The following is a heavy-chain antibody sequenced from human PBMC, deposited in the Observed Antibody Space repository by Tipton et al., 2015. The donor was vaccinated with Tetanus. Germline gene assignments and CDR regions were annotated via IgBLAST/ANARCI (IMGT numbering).Heavy chain of an antibody. Sequence: SGFTFSSYAMSWVRQAPGKGLEWVSAISGSGGSTYYADSVKGRFTISRDNSKNTLYLQMNSLRAEDTAVYYCAKDQGGWRLERREAWFDPWGQGTLVTVSS. D-gene: IGHD1-1*01. CDR1: GFTFSSYA. V-gene: IGHV3-23*01. J-gene: IGHJ5*02. CDR2: ISGSGGST. CDR3: AKDQGGWRLERREAWFDP.